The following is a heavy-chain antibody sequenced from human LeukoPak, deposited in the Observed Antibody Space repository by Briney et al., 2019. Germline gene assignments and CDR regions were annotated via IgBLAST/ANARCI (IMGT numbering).Heavy chain of an antibody. J-gene: IGHJ3*02. CDR3: ARGAVTTLDAFDI. Sequence: SETLSLTCAVYGGSFSGYYWSWIRQPPGKGLEWIGEINHSGSTNYNPSLKSRVTIPVDTSKNQFSLKLSSVTAADTAVYYCARGAVTTLDAFDIWGQGTMATVSS. V-gene: IGHV4-34*01. D-gene: IGHD4-17*01. CDR2: INHSGST. CDR1: GGSFSGYY.